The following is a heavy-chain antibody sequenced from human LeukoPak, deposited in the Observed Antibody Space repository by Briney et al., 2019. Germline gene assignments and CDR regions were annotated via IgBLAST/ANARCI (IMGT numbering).Heavy chain of an antibody. CDR3: ARVVDHDYGDYYLDY. D-gene: IGHD4-17*01. CDR1: GFTFSSYE. V-gene: IGHV3-53*01. CDR2: IYSGGST. Sequence: GGSLRLSCAASGFTFSSYEMNWVRQAPRKGLECISVIYSGGSTDYADSVKGRLTISRDNSKNTLYLQMNSLRAEDTAVYYCARVVDHDYGDYYLDYWGQGTLVTVSS. J-gene: IGHJ4*02.